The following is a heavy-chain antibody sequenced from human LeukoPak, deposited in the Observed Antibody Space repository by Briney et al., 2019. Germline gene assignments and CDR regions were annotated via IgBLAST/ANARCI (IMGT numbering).Heavy chain of an antibody. CDR2: IIPILGIA. CDR1: GGTFSSYA. CDR3: ARDLTGWRDAFDI. Sequence: SVKVSCKASGGTFSSYAISWVRQAPGQGLEWMGRIIPILGIANYAQKFQGRVTITADKSTSTAYMELSSLRSEDTAVYYCARDLTGWRDAFDIWGQGTMVTVSS. J-gene: IGHJ3*02. D-gene: IGHD3-9*01. V-gene: IGHV1-69*04.